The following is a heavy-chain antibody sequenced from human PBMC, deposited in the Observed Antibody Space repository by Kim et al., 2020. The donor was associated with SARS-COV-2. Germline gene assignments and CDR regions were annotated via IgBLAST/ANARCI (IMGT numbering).Heavy chain of an antibody. CDR3: AKADPPLWSDYSNYFDY. V-gene: IGHV3-23*01. CDR1: GFTFSSYA. Sequence: GGSLRLSCAASGFTFSSYAMSWVRQAPGKGLEWVSAISGSGGSTYYADSVKGRFTISRDNSKNTLYLQMNSLRAEDTAVYYCAKADPPLWSDYSNYFDYWGQGTLVTVSS. D-gene: IGHD4-4*01. J-gene: IGHJ4*02. CDR2: ISGSGGST.